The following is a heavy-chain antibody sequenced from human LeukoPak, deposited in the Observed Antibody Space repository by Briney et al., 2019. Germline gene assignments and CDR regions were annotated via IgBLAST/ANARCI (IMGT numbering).Heavy chain of an antibody. J-gene: IGHJ4*02. CDR3: ARGLAPFYYYDSSGYYSN. CDR1: GYTFTSYD. CDR2: MNPNSGNT. D-gene: IGHD3-22*01. V-gene: IGHV1-8*03. Sequence: ASVMVSCKASGYTFTSYDINWVRQATGQGLEWMGWMNPNSGNTGYAQKFQGRVTITRNTSISTAYMELSSLRSEDTAVYYCARGLAPFYYYDSSGYYSNWGQGTLVTVSS.